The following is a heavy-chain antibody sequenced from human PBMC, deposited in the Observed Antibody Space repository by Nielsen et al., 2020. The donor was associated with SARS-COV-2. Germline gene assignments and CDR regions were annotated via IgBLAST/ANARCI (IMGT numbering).Heavy chain of an antibody. CDR3: AMSLLVGGFPGYGMDV. Sequence: GESLKISCAASGFTFSSYGMHWVRQAPGKGLEWVAAISYDGSNKYYADSVKGRFTISRDTSKNTLYLQMNNLRPEDTAVYYCAMSLLVGGFPGYGMDVWGQGTMVTVSS. J-gene: IGHJ6*02. CDR1: GFTFSSYG. V-gene: IGHV3-30*03. D-gene: IGHD1-26*01. CDR2: ISYDGSNK.